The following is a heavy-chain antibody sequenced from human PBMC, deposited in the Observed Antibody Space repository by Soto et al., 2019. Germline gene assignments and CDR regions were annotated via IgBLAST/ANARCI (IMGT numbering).Heavy chain of an antibody. D-gene: IGHD6-19*01. J-gene: IGHJ6*02. V-gene: IGHV4-34*01. Sequence: QVQLQQWGAGLLKVSETLSLTCAVVGDSLRGQSWNWIRQSPGKGLEWIGELDQSGGTNYNPSLKSRAIISDDTSKNQFSLTLTSVPAADTAVYYCAREDSNGWSGESLDVWGQGTTVTVSS. CDR2: LDQSGGT. CDR1: GDSLRGQS. CDR3: AREDSNGWSGESLDV.